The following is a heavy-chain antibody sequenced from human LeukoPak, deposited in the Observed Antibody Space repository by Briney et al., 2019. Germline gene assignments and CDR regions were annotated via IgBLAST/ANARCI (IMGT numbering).Heavy chain of an antibody. CDR1: GGSFSGYY. D-gene: IGHD3-10*01. J-gene: IGHJ4*02. Sequence: SETLSLTCAVYGGSFSGYYWSWIRQPLGKGLEWIGEINHSGSTNYNPSLKSRVTISVDTSKNQFSLKLSSVTAADTAVYYCARPAKWFAALFDYWGQGTLVTVSS. CDR2: INHSGST. CDR3: ARPAKWFAALFDY. V-gene: IGHV4-34*01.